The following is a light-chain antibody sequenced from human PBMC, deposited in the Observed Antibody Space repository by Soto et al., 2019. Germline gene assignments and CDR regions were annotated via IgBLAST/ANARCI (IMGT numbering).Light chain of an antibody. CDR2: DAS. CDR1: QSISSW. J-gene: IGKJ2*01. V-gene: IGKV1-5*01. Sequence: DIQMTQSPSTLSASVGDRVTITCRASQSISSWLAWYQQKPGKAPKLLIYDASSLGSGVPSRFSGSGSGTEFPLTISSLQPDDFATYYCQQYNSYSYTFGQGTKLEIK. CDR3: QQYNSYSYT.